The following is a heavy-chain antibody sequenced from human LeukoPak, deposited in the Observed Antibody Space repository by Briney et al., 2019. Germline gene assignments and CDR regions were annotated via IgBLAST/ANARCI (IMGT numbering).Heavy chain of an antibody. J-gene: IGHJ4*02. Sequence: SETLSLTCTVSGGSISSYYWSWIRQPAGKGLEWIGRIYTSGSTNYNPSLKSRVTMSIDTSENQFSLKLSSVTAADTAVYYCARTGDAIAAAGTIDYWGQGTLVTVSS. D-gene: IGHD6-13*01. V-gene: IGHV4-4*07. CDR3: ARTGDAIAAAGTIDY. CDR1: GGSISSYY. CDR2: IYTSGST.